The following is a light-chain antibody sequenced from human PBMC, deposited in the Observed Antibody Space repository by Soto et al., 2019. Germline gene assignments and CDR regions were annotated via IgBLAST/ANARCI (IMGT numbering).Light chain of an antibody. Sequence: DIQMTQSPSTLSASVGDRVTITCRASQSISSWLAWYQQKPGKAPKLLIYKASSLESGVPSRFSGSASGTEFTLTISSLEPDDFATYYCQQYNVYWTFGQGTKVDIK. J-gene: IGKJ1*01. CDR1: QSISSW. V-gene: IGKV1-5*03. CDR2: KAS. CDR3: QQYNVYWT.